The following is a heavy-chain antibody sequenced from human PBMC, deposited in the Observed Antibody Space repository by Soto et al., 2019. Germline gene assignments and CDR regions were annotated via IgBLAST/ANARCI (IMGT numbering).Heavy chain of an antibody. V-gene: IGHV4-39*01. J-gene: IGHJ4*02. CDR1: GGSISRSSDY. CDR2: IYYNGNT. Sequence: QLQLQESGPGLVKPSETLSLTRTVSGGSISRSSDYWGWVRQPPGKGLEWIGSIYYNGNTYYNPSLRSRVSISVDTSNNQFSLKLSSVTAADTAVYYCARPPFYSSTWYSAGCWGQGTLVTVSS. D-gene: IGHD6-13*01. CDR3: ARPPFYSSTWYSAGC.